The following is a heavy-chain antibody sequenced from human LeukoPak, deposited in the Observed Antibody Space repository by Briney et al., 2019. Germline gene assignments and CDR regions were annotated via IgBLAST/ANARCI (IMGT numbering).Heavy chain of an antibody. Sequence: PSETLSLTCTVSGGSISSYYWSWIRQPAGKGLEWIGRIYTSGSTNYNPSLKSRVTISVDTSKNQFSLKLSSVTAADTAVYYCARGVAVADPHYFDYWGQGTLVTVSS. D-gene: IGHD6-19*01. J-gene: IGHJ4*02. CDR1: GGSISSYY. CDR3: ARGVAVADPHYFDY. CDR2: IYTSGST. V-gene: IGHV4-4*07.